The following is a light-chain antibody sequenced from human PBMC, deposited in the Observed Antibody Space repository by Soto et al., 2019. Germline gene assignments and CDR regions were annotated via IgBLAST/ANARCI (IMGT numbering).Light chain of an antibody. V-gene: IGLV2-11*01. CDR2: DVS. J-gene: IGLJ1*01. CDR1: SSDVGAYNY. Sequence: QSVLTQPRSVSGSPGQSVTISCTGTSSDVGAYNYVSWYQQRPGKAPKFMIYDVSKRPSGVPDRFSGSKSGNTASLTISGLQADDEADYYCCSYAGTYSYVFGTGTKV. CDR3: CSYAGTYSYV.